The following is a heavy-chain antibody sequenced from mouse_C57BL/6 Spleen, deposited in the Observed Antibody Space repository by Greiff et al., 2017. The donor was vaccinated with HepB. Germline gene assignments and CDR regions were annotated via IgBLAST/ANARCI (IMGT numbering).Heavy chain of an antibody. CDR1: GYTFTSYW. CDR3: GSSNGPAWFAY. J-gene: IGHJ3*01. Sequence: QVQLQQPGAELVRPGTSVKLSCKASGYTFTSYWMHWVKQRPGQGLEWIGVIDPSDSYTNYNQKFKGKATLTVDTSSSTAYMQLSSLTSEDSAVYYCGSSNGPAWFAYWGQGTLVTVSA. D-gene: IGHD2-5*01. V-gene: IGHV1-59*01. CDR2: IDPSDSYT.